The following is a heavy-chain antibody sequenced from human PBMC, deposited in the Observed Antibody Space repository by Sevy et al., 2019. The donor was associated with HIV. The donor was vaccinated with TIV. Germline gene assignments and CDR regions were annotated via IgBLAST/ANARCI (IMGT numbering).Heavy chain of an antibody. V-gene: IGHV3-23*01. D-gene: IGHD2-15*01. CDR1: GFTFGTYV. J-gene: IGHJ6*02. CDR2: ISGSGGST. CDR3: AKGDRSFYGIDV. Sequence: GGSLRLSCAASGFTFGTYVMNWVRQAPGKGLEWVSGISGSGGSTYCADSVKRRITISRDNSKKTVYLQMNSLRAEDTAVYYCAKGDRSFYGIDVWGQGTTVTVSS.